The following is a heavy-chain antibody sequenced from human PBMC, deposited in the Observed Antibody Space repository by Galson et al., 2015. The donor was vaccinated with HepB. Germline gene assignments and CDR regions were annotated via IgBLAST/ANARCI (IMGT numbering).Heavy chain of an antibody. J-gene: IGHJ4*03. V-gene: IGHV3-30*18. CDR1: GFTFGDYA. Sequence: SLRLSCAASGFTFGDYAVHWVRQAPGKGLEWVTIISHDGKTSYYGNSVRGRFTISRDNSKSKVFLKMTSLRPDDTALYYCGKDVARSSMVRGIMRYLYSGINVWGQGTPVTVSS. CDR2: ISHDGKTS. D-gene: IGHD3-10*01. CDR3: GKDVARSSMVRGIMRYLYSGINV.